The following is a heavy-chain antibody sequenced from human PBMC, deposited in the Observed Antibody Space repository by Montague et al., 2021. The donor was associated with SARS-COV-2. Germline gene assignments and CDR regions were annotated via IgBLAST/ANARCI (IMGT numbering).Heavy chain of an antibody. CDR1: GRSISSYY. Sequence: SETLSLTCTVSGRSISSYYWSWIRQPPGKGLEWIGYIYYSGSTNYNPSLKSRVTISVDTSKNQFSLKLSSVTAADTAVYYCARAQMNRITIFGVFAEFDPWGQGTLVTVSS. J-gene: IGHJ5*02. CDR3: ARAQMNRITIFGVFAEFDP. D-gene: IGHD3-3*01. CDR2: IYYSGST. V-gene: IGHV4-59*01.